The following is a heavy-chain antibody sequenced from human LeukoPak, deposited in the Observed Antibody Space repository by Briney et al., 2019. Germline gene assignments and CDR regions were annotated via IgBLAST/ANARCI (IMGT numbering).Heavy chain of an antibody. CDR3: ARVRTRILHNGDAFDI. D-gene: IGHD2-15*01. V-gene: IGHV1-69*13. J-gene: IGHJ3*02. Sequence: SVKVSCKASGGTFSSYAISWVRQAPGQGLEWMGGIIPIFGTANYAQKFQGRVTITADESTSTAYIELSSLRSEDTAVYYCARVRTRILHNGDAFDIWGQGTMVTVSS. CDR2: IIPIFGTA. CDR1: GGTFSSYA.